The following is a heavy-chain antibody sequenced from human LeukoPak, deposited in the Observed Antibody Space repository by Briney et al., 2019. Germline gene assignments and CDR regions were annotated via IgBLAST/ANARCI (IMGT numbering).Heavy chain of an antibody. V-gene: IGHV3-30*18. J-gene: IGHJ3*02. Sequence: PGGSLRLSCAASGFTFSSYGMHWVRQAPGKGLEWVAVISYDGSNKYYADSVKGRFTISRDNSKNTLYLQMNSLRAEDTAVYYCAKVAFDIWGQGTMVTASS. CDR3: AKVAFDI. CDR1: GFTFSSYG. CDR2: ISYDGSNK.